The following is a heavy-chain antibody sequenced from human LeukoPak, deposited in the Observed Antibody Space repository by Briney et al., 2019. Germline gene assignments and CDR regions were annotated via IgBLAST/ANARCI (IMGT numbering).Heavy chain of an antibody. CDR2: ISAYNGNT. CDR3: ARNYYDSSGPDAPNDY. CDR1: GYTFTSYG. D-gene: IGHD3-22*01. V-gene: IGHV1-18*01. J-gene: IGHJ4*02. Sequence: ASVKVSCKASGYTFTSYGISWVRQAPGQGHEWMGWISAYNGNTNYAQKFQGRVTMTTDTSTTTAYMELRSLRSDDTAVYYYARNYYDSSGPDAPNDYWGQGTLVTVSS.